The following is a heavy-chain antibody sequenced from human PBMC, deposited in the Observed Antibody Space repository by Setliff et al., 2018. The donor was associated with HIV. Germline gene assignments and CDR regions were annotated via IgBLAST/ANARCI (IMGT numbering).Heavy chain of an antibody. V-gene: IGHV4-4*02. CDR3: ARVMGGYYDSSQYMDV. CDR1: GGSISSSNW. J-gene: IGHJ6*03. D-gene: IGHD3-22*01. Sequence: SETLSLTCDVSGGSISSSNWWSWVRQPPGKGLEWIGEIYHSGSTYYNPSLKSRVTISLDKSKNQSSLKLSSVTAADTAVYYCARVMGGYYDSSQYMDVWGKGTTVTVSS. CDR2: IYHSGST.